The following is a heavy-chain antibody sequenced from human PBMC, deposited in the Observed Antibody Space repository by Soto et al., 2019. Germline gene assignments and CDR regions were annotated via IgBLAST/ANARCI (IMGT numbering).Heavy chain of an antibody. J-gene: IGHJ4*02. Sequence: EVQLLESGGGLVQPGGSLRLSCAASGFTFNNYAMTWVRQAPGKGLAWVSAIRGGGATTSYADSVKGRFTVSRDGSQNTMYLQMSSLRAEDTALYYCAKGRGGSGSLTPRVDFWCQGTLGTVSS. D-gene: IGHD3-10*01. CDR1: GFTFNNYA. V-gene: IGHV3-23*01. CDR3: AKGRGGSGSLTPRVDF. CDR2: IRGGGATT.